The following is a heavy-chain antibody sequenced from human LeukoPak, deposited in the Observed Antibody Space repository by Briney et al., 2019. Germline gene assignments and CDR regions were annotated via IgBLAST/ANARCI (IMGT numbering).Heavy chain of an antibody. V-gene: IGHV3-53*01. CDR3: ARDPDSSSGKYFDY. J-gene: IGHJ4*02. Sequence: GGSLRLSCAASGFTVSAKYMNWVRQAPGKGLEWVSVIYSGGSTYYAGSVKGRFTISRDNSKNTLYLQMNSLRADDTAVYYCARDPDSSSGKYFDYWGQGTLVTVSS. CDR1: GFTVSAKY. CDR2: IYSGGST. D-gene: IGHD6-13*01.